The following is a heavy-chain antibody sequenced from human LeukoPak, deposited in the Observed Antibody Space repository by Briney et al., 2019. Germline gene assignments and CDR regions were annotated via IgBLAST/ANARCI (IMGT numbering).Heavy chain of an antibody. D-gene: IGHD3-9*01. CDR2: IYTSGST. J-gene: IGHJ3*01. Sequence: SETLSLTCTVSGASISTYYWSWIRQPAGKGLEWIGRIYTSGSTNYNPSLKSRVTISVDTSKNQFSLKLSSVTAADTAVYYCARDTIAPNDAFDVWGQGTMVTVSS. V-gene: IGHV4-4*07. CDR1: GASISTYY. CDR3: ARDTIAPNDAFDV.